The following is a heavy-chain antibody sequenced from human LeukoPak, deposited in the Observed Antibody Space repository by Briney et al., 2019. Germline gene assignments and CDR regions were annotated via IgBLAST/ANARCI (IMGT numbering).Heavy chain of an antibody. Sequence: SETLSLTCTVSGGSISSSSHYWGWIRQPPGKGLEWIGSFYYSGSTYYNPSLKSRVTISVDTSKNQFSLKLSSVTAADTAVYYCAREVVVTARLTWDAFDIWGQGTMVTVSS. CDR3: AREVVVTARLTWDAFDI. D-gene: IGHD2-21*02. V-gene: IGHV4-39*07. CDR1: GGSISSSSHY. J-gene: IGHJ3*02. CDR2: FYYSGST.